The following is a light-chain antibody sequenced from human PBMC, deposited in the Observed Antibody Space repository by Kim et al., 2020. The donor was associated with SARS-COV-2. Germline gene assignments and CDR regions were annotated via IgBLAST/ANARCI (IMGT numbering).Light chain of an antibody. Sequence: EIVLTQSPATVSLSPGERATLSCRASQSVSDYLVWYQQKPGQAPRLLIYDTSKRAPGIPIRFSGSGSGTDFTLTIASLEPEDFAFYYCQQRRDWPLTFGGGTKVDIK. CDR2: DTS. V-gene: IGKV3-11*01. CDR1: QSVSDY. J-gene: IGKJ4*01. CDR3: QQRRDWPLT.